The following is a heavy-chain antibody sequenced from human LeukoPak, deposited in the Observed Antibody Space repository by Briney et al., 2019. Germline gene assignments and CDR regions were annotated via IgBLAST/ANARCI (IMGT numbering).Heavy chain of an antibody. CDR1: GGSVSTGSYY. J-gene: IGHJ4*02. V-gene: IGHV4-61*09. CDR2: IHTSGAM. Sequence: SQTLSLTCTVSGGSVSTGSYYWSWIRQPAGRGLEWIGHIHTSGAMNYNASLKSRVRISVEASKNQFSLRLSSVTAADTAVYFCARGILRDYYDSSGFYHRGGVGYWGQGTLVTVSS. D-gene: IGHD3-22*01. CDR3: ARGILRDYYDSSGFYHRGGVGY.